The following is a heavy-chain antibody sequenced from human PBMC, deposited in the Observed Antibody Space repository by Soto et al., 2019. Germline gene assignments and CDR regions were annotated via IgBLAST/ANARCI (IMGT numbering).Heavy chain of an antibody. V-gene: IGHV3-48*01. J-gene: IGHJ3*01. CDR1: GFTFSSYS. Sequence: EVQLVESGGGLVQPGGSLRLSCASSGFTFSSYSMNWVRQAPGKGLEWVSYISSSSSTIYYADSVKGRFTISRDNAENSPYLQRNSLRAEDMAVYVCARGRRRGRGAFDLWGQGTMVTVSS. D-gene: IGHD3-16*01. CDR2: ISSSSSTI. CDR3: ARGRRRGRGAFDL.